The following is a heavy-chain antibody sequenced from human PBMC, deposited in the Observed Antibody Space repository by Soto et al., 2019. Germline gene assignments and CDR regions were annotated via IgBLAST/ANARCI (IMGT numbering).Heavy chain of an antibody. Sequence: EVQLVESGGDLVQPGGSLRLSCAASGFTFSDYWMHWVRQAPGRGLVWVARVNSDGKKTSYADSVKGRFTISRDNAKNTLYLQMNSLRAEDTAVYYCARDVRLQSFDYWGQGTLVTVSS. J-gene: IGHJ4*02. V-gene: IGHV3-74*01. CDR3: ARDVRLQSFDY. D-gene: IGHD3-10*02. CDR2: VNSDGKKT. CDR1: GFTFSDYW.